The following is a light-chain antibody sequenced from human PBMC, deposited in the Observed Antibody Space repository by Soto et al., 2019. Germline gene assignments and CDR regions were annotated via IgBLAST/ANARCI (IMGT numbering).Light chain of an antibody. CDR3: QQYRT. CDR1: QRISSW. J-gene: IGKJ2*01. CDR2: DAS. Sequence: GDRVTITCRASQRISSWLAWYQQKPGKAPKLLIYDASSLESGVPSRFSVSASGTEFTLTNSSLQPDDFETYYCQQYRTFGQGTKLEIK. V-gene: IGKV1-5*01.